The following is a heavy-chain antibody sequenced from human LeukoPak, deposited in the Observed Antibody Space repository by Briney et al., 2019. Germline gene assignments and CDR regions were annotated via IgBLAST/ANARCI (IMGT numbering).Heavy chain of an antibody. V-gene: IGHV3-74*01. CDR1: GFTFSSSW. CDR2: LNDDGSST. D-gene: IGHD1-26*01. J-gene: IGHJ4*02. CDR3: ARALGSPLDF. Sequence: PGGSLRLSRAASGFTFSSSWMHWVRQSPGKGLVWVSRLNDDGSSTTYADSVKGRFTISRDNAKNTLYLQMNSLRAEDTAVYYCARALGSPLDFWGQGTLVTVSS.